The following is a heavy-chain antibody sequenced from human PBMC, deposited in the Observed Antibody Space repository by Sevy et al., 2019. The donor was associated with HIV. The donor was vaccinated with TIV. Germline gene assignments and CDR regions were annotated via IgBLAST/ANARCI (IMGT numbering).Heavy chain of an antibody. D-gene: IGHD6-19*01. CDR3: TSGIAVVGTVYFDY. CDR2: IRNQANNHTT. J-gene: IGHJ4*02. CDR1: GFTFSGSA. Sequence: GESLKISCAVSGFTFSGSAMDWVRHTSGKGLEWLGRIRNQANNHTTTYAASVKGRFVISRDDSKNTAYLHMSNLKSEDTAVYYCTSGIAVVGTVYFDYWGRGTLVTVSS. V-gene: IGHV3-73*01.